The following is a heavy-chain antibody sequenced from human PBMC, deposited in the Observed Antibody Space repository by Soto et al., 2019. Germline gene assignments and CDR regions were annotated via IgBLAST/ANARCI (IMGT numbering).Heavy chain of an antibody. Sequence: EVQLVESGGGLVQPGGSLRLSCATSGFAFSDFWVTWARQAPGKGPEWVANINQDGSKTYYVDSVMGRFTVSRNNAKNSLYLQMNSLRAEDTAVYYCAKGGYTSSSYWVYWGQGTLVSVSS. CDR1: GFAFSDFW. D-gene: IGHD6-6*01. CDR2: INQDGSKT. V-gene: IGHV3-7*05. CDR3: AKGGYTSSSYWVY. J-gene: IGHJ4*02.